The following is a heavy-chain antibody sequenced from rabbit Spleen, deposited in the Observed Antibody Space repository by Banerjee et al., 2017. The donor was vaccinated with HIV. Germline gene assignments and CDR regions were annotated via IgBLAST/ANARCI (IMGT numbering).Heavy chain of an antibody. J-gene: IGHJ4*01. CDR2: IYPEYNTT. CDR3: VRSSGWGMNFFKL. Sequence: QQLVESGGGLVTPGESLKLSCKASGIAFSTYGISWVRQAPGKGLEWIAYIYPEYNTTDYANWVNGRFTISLDNAQSTVFLQLNSLTATDTATYFCVRSSGWGMNFFKLWGQGTLVTVS. CDR1: GIAFSTYG. V-gene: IGHV1S7*01. D-gene: IGHD4-1*01.